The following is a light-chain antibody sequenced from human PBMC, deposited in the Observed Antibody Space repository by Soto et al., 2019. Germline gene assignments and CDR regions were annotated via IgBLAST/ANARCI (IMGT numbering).Light chain of an antibody. V-gene: IGKV1-5*01. CDR2: DAS. J-gene: IGKJ1*01. Sequence: DIQMTQSPSTLSASVGDRVTITCRASQRISNWLAWYQQKAGKAPKLLIYDASSLKSGVPSRFSGSGSGTEFTLTISSLQPDDFATYYCQQFAISTTFGQGTKVDIK. CDR1: QRISNW. CDR3: QQFAISTT.